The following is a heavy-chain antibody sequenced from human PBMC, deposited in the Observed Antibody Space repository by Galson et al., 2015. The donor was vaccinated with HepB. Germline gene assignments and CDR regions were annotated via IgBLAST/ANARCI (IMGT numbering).Heavy chain of an antibody. CDR1: GFTFTRYA. CDR2: ITSSGGNT. Sequence: LRLSCAASGFTFTRYAMTWVRQAPGKGLEWVSSITSSGGNTYYTDAVKGRFTISRDNSKTTLSLQLNSLRVEETTVYYCAKDGIMVANNPYHFHYWGQGTLVTVSS. D-gene: IGHD2-15*01. V-gene: IGHV3-23*01. CDR3: AKDGIMVANNPYHFHY. J-gene: IGHJ4*02.